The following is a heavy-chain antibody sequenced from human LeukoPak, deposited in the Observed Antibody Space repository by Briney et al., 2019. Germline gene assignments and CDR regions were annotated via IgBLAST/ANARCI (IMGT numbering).Heavy chain of an antibody. V-gene: IGHV1-2*02. CDR1: GYTFSGYY. CDR3: ARVGSSGWYVHPTLDY. Sequence: ASVKVSRXASGYTFSGYYIHWVRQAPGQGLEWMAWINPSNGDTNYAQKFQGRVTMTRDTSISTAYMELTRLISDDTAVYYCARVGSSGWYVHPTLDYWGQGTLVTVSS. D-gene: IGHD6-19*01. CDR2: INPSNGDT. J-gene: IGHJ4*02.